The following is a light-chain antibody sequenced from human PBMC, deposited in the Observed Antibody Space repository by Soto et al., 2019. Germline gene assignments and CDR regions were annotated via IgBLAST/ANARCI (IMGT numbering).Light chain of an antibody. J-gene: IGKJ1*01. CDR1: QSVSSN. CDR2: GAS. V-gene: IGKV3-15*01. CDR3: QQYNNWPQGT. Sequence: EIVMTQSPSTLSVSPGERATLSCRASQSVSSNLAWYQQTPGQAPRLLIYGASTRATGIPARFSGSGSGTEFTITIISLQPEDFAVYYCQQYNNWPQGTFGQGTKVEIK.